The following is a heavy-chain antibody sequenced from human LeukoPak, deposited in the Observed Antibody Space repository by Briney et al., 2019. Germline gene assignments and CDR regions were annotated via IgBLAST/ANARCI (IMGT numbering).Heavy chain of an antibody. Sequence: ASVKVSCKASGYTFTGYYMHWVRQAPGQGLEWMGWINPNSGGTNYAQKFQGRVTMTRDTSISTAYMELRSLRSDDTAVYYCARAPSKWELFTYFDYWGQGTLVTVSS. V-gene: IGHV1-2*02. D-gene: IGHD1-26*01. CDR1: GYTFTGYY. CDR3: ARAPSKWELFTYFDY. CDR2: INPNSGGT. J-gene: IGHJ4*02.